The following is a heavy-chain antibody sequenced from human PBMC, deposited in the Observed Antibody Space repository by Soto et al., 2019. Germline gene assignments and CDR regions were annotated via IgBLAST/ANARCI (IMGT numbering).Heavy chain of an antibody. CDR3: ARVGSSGWSPDY. CDR1: GGSISGHY. CDR2: IFYSGSTTY. Sequence: LSLTCTVSGGSISGHYWIWIRQPPGEGMEWIGYIFYSGSTTYNNNPSLKSRVSISVDTSKNQLYLRLSSVTAADTAVYYCARVGSSGWSPDYWGQGSLVTVSS. J-gene: IGHJ4*02. V-gene: IGHV4-59*11. D-gene: IGHD6-19*01.